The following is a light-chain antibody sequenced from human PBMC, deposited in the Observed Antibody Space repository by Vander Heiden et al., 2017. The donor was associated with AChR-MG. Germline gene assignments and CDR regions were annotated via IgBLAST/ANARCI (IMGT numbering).Light chain of an antibody. V-gene: IGKV3D-20*01. CDR3: QQYGTSRPWT. CDR1: QSVSRNY. J-gene: IGKJ1*01. Sequence: VLTQSPATLSLSPGDRATLSCGASQSVSRNYLAWYQQRPGLAPRLLIYDASTRATGVPDRFSGSGSGTDFTLTISRLEPEDFAVYYCQQYGTSRPWTFGQGTRVEIK. CDR2: DAS.